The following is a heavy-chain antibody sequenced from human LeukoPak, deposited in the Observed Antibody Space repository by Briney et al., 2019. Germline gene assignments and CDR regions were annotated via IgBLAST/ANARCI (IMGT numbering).Heavy chain of an antibody. CDR3: ARDAQFGVIII. V-gene: IGHV4-34*01. D-gene: IGHD3-3*01. CDR1: GGSFSGYY. Sequence: SETLSLTCAVYGGSFSGYYWSWIRQPPGKGLEWIGEINHSGSTNYNPSLKSRVTISVDTSKNQFSLKLSSVTAADTAVYFCARDAQFGVIIIWGQGTLVTVSS. CDR2: INHSGST. J-gene: IGHJ1*01.